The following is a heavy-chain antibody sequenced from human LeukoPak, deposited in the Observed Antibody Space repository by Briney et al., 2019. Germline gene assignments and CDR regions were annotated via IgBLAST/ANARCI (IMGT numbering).Heavy chain of an antibody. CDR2: IYYSGST. V-gene: IGHV4-39*01. Sequence: SETLSLTCTVSAGFVSNSNYYWGWIRQPPGKGLEWIESIYYSGSTYYNPSLESRVTISVDTSKNQFSLKLSSVTAADTAVYYCATPAPYSGSYYNYWGQGTLVTVSS. D-gene: IGHD1-26*01. CDR3: ATPAPYSGSYYNY. J-gene: IGHJ4*02. CDR1: AGFVSNSNYY.